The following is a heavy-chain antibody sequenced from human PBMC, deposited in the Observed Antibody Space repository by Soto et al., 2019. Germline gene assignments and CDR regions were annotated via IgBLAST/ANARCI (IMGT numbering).Heavy chain of an antibody. D-gene: IGHD3-10*01. CDR1: GFTFSSYG. CDR3: ARDRTFYGSGSKGMDF. J-gene: IGHJ6*02. V-gene: IGHV3-30*02. CDR2: IRYDGSNK. Sequence: GGSLRLSCVTSGFTFSSYGMHWVRQAPGKGLEWLAIIRYDGSNKYYGDSVKGRFTISRDNSSNTLYLEMNNLRAEDTAVYYCARDRTFYGSGSKGMDFWGQGTTVTVSS.